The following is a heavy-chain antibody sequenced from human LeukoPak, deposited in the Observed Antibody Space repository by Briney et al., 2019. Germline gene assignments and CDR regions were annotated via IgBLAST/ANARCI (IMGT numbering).Heavy chain of an antibody. CDR3: ARALLPPARPFDY. V-gene: IGHV4-31*03. CDR2: IYYSGST. Sequence: PSETLSLTCTVSGGSISSGGYYWSWIRQHPGKGLEWIGYIYYSGSTYYNPSLKGRVTISVDTSKNQFSLKLSSVTAADTAVYYCARALLPPARPFDYWGQGTLVTVSS. CDR1: GGSISSGGYY. D-gene: IGHD6-6*01. J-gene: IGHJ4*02.